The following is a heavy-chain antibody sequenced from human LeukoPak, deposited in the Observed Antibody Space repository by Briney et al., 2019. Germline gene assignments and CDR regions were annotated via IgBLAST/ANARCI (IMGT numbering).Heavy chain of an antibody. J-gene: IGHJ4*02. CDR2: INPNSGGT. CDR1: GYTFTGYY. CDR3: AREAVAGNAATDY. V-gene: IGHV1-2*02. D-gene: IGHD6-19*01. Sequence: ASVKVSCKASGYTFTGYYMHWVRQAPGQGLEWMGWINPNSGGTNYAQKFQGRVTMTRDTSISTAYMELSRLRSDNTAVYYCAREAVAGNAATDYWGQGTLVTVSS.